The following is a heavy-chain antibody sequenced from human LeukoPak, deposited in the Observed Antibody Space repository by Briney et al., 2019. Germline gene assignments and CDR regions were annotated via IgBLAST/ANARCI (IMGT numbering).Heavy chain of an antibody. CDR2: ISYDGSNK. CDR1: GFTFSSYA. CDR3: ARGGGYCSTTNCPQLGR. Sequence: GGSLRLSCAASGFTFSSYAMHWVRQAPGKGLEWVAVISYDGSNKYYADSVKGRFTISRDNSKNTLYLQMNSLRAEDTAVYYCARGGGYCSTTNCPQLGRWGQGTLVTVSS. J-gene: IGHJ4*02. V-gene: IGHV3-30-3*01. D-gene: IGHD2-2*01.